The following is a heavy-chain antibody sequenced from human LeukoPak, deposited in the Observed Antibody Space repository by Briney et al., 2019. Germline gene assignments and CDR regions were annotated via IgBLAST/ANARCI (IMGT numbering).Heavy chain of an antibody. CDR1: GVTPSSYG. D-gene: IGHD7-27*01. CDR3: DRDATGDGEVDYYLDY. Sequence: GGSLRLSCAPSGVTPSSYGMHSGRHAPGKGLERGAVIWYDGSNNYYADSVTGRFTISRDNSKNKMYLQMNRLRAEDMGVYYCDRDATGDGEVDYYLDYWGEGTLVTVSS. CDR2: IWYDGSNN. V-gene: IGHV3-33*01. J-gene: IGHJ4*02.